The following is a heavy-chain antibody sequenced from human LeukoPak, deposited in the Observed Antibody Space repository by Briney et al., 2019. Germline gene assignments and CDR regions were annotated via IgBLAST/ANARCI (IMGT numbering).Heavy chain of an antibody. D-gene: IGHD6-13*01. J-gene: IGHJ4*02. CDR1: GGSIRSNSYY. CDR3: ARNLIPEQLVLNF. CDR2: IYYSGST. V-gene: IGHV4-39*07. Sequence: SETLSLTCTVSGGSIRSNSYYWGWIRQPPGKGLEWLGSIYYSGSTYYINPSLKSRVTISVDTSKNQISLKLSSVTPEDTAVYYCARNLIPEQLVLNFWGQGTLVTVSS.